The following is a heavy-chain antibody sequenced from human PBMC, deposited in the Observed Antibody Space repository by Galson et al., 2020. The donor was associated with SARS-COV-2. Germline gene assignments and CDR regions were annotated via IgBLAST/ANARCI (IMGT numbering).Heavy chain of an antibody. Sequence: ASETLSLTCTVSGDPINNYYWSWIRQPPGKGLEWIGYVHFRGSTNYNPSLKSRITMSVDTSKNQFSLKLTSVTAADTAVYYCARFSGGWIQLWPNTYYFDYWGQGILVTVSS. V-gene: IGHV4-59*01. J-gene: IGHJ4*02. D-gene: IGHD5-18*01. CDR1: GDPINNYY. CDR3: ARFSGGWIQLWPNTYYFDY. CDR2: VHFRGST.